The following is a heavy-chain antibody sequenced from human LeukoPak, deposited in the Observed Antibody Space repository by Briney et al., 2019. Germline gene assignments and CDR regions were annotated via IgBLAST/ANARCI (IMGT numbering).Heavy chain of an antibody. Sequence: RSGGSLRLPCAASGFTFSAYWMHWVRQTPGKGLVWVSRINSDESTTNYADSVKGRFTISGDNAKNTMYLQMNSLRVEDTAVYYCARGGVFGRNGMDVWGQGTTVTVSS. CDR1: GFTFSAYW. CDR3: ARGGVFGRNGMDV. D-gene: IGHD6-13*01. V-gene: IGHV3-74*01. J-gene: IGHJ6*02. CDR2: INSDESTT.